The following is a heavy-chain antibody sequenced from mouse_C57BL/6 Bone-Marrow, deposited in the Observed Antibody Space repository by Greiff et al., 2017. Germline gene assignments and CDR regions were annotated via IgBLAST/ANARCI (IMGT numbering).Heavy chain of an antibody. CDR3: TTARVTG. D-gene: IGHD2-2*01. J-gene: IGHJ3*01. CDR1: GFNIKDDS. CDR2: IDPENGDT. V-gene: IGHV14-4*01. Sequence: VQLQQSGAELVRPGASVKLSCTASGFNIKDDSMHWVKQRPEQGLEWIGWIDPENGDTEYASKFQGKATITADTSSNTVYLKLSSLTSEDTAVYYCTTARVTGGGQGTLVTVSA.